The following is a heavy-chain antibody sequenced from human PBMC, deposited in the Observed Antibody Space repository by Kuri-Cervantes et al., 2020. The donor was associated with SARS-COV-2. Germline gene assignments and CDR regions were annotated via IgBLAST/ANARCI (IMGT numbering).Heavy chain of an antibody. D-gene: IGHD4-17*01. CDR1: GFTFSDYY. CDR2: ISSSSTI. Sequence: LSLTCAASGFTFSDYYMNWVRQAPGKGLEWVSSISSSSTIYYADSVKGRFTISRDNAKNPLYLQMNSLRAEDTAVYYCAKGGMTTVTALDWYFDLWGRGTLVTVSS. CDR3: AKGGMTTVTALDWYFDL. J-gene: IGHJ2*01. V-gene: IGHV3-69-1*01.